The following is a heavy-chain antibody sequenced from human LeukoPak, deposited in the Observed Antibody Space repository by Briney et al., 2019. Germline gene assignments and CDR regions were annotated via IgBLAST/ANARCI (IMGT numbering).Heavy chain of an antibody. Sequence: PGGSLRLSCAASGFTFSNAWMSWVRQAPGKGPEWVAHIKENGNEQYYADSVKGRFTICRDNVKQSLCLQMNNLRVEDTAVYYCARGPGDYDASDIWGQGTVVTVSS. D-gene: IGHD4-11*01. CDR1: GFTFSNAW. V-gene: IGHV3-7*01. CDR3: ARGPGDYDASDI. J-gene: IGHJ3*02. CDR2: IKENGNEQ.